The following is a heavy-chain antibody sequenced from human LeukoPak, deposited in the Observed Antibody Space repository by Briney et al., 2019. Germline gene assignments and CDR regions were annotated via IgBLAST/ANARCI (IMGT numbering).Heavy chain of an antibody. Sequence: SETLSLTCTVSGVSISSYYWSWIRQPPGKGLEWIGYIYYSGSTNYNPSLKSRVTISIDTSKNQFSLKLSSVTAADTAVYYCARGGDVWSGFLGTKYYFDYWGQGTLVIVSS. CDR1: GVSISSYY. CDR3: ARGGDVWSGFLGTKYYFDY. V-gene: IGHV4-59*01. D-gene: IGHD3-3*01. CDR2: IYYSGST. J-gene: IGHJ4*02.